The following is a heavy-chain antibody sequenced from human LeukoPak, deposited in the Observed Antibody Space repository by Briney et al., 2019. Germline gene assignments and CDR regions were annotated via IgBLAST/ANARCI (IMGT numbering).Heavy chain of an antibody. CDR3: ARRSDFWSGSSSPDYYYMDV. CDR2: IYYSGST. CDR1: GGSISSSSYY. Sequence: PSETLSLTCTVSGGSISSSSYYWGWIRQPPGKGLEWIGSIYYSGSTYYNPSLKSRVTISVDTSKNQFSLKLSSVTAADTAVYYCARRSDFWSGSSSPDYYYMDVWGKGTTVTVSS. D-gene: IGHD3-3*01. V-gene: IGHV4-39*01. J-gene: IGHJ6*03.